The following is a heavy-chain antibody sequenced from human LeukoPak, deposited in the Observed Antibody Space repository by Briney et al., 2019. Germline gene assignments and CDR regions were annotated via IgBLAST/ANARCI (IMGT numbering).Heavy chain of an antibody. V-gene: IGHV3-74*01. CDR3: ASSIPMVRGEY. CDR1: GFIFSSHW. D-gene: IGHD3-10*01. CDR2: INSDGRST. J-gene: IGHJ4*02. Sequence: PGRSLRLSCAASGFIFSSHWMHWVRQAPGKGLVWVSRINSDGRSTTYADSVKGRFTISRDNVKNTLYLQMNSLRAEDTAVYYCASSIPMVRGEYWGQGTLVTVSS.